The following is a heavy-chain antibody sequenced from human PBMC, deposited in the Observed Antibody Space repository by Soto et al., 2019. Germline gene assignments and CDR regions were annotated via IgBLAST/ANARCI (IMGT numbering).Heavy chain of an antibody. V-gene: IGHV1-3*01. CDR2: INAGNGNT. CDR1: GYTFTSYA. D-gene: IGHD1-26*01. Sequence: ASVKVSCKASGYTFTSYAMHWVRQAPGQRLEWMGWINAGNGNTKYSQKYKGRVTITRDTSARPAYMGLSSLSSEETAVSYCASGVGATYNWFEPRGQGTLVTVSS. CDR3: ASGVGATYNWFEP. J-gene: IGHJ5*02.